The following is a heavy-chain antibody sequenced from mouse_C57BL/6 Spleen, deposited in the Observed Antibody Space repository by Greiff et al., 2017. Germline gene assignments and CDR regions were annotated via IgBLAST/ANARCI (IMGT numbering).Heavy chain of an antibody. Sequence: VQLQQSGAELVRPGASVKLSCTASGFNIKDYYMHWVKQRPEQGLEWIGRIDPEGGDTEYAPKFQGKATMTADTSSNTAYLQLSSLTSEGTAVYYCTPGPYYYGSSSFYDWGQGTTLTVSS. CDR2: IDPEGGDT. V-gene: IGHV14-1*01. CDR3: TPGPYYYGSSSFYD. J-gene: IGHJ2*01. D-gene: IGHD1-1*01. CDR1: GFNIKDYY.